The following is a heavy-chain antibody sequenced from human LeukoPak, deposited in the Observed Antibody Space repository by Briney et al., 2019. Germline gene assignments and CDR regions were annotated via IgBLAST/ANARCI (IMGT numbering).Heavy chain of an antibody. CDR1: GDTLTELS. Sequence: ASVKVSCKVSGDTLTELSTHWVRQAPGKGLEWMGGFDPEHGEMIYAQKLQGRVTMTEDRSTDTAYMELSSLRSEDTAVYYCARAVAGPSWFDPWGQGTLVTVSS. D-gene: IGHD6-19*01. J-gene: IGHJ5*02. V-gene: IGHV1-24*01. CDR2: FDPEHGEM. CDR3: ARAVAGPSWFDP.